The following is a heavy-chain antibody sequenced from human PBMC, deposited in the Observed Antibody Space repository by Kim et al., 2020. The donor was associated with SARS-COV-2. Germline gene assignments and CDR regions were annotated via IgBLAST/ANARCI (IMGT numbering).Heavy chain of an antibody. CDR2: IIPILGIA. CDR1: GGTFSSYA. J-gene: IGHJ4*02. V-gene: IGHV1-69*04. D-gene: IGHD5-18*01. CDR3: ARDRGQLWVHPTLGDY. Sequence: SVKVSCKASGGTFSSYAISWVRQAPGQGLEWMGRIIPILGIANYAQKFQGRVTITADKSTSTAYMELSSLRSEDTAVYYCARDRGQLWVHPTLGDYWGQGTLVTVSS.